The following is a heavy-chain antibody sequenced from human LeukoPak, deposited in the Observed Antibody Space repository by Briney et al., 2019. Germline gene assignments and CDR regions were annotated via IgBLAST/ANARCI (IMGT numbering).Heavy chain of an antibody. Sequence: PGGSLRLSCAASGFTFSSYWMSWVRQAPGKGLEWVANIKQDGSEKYYVDSVKGRFTISGDNAKNSLYLQMNSLRAEDTAVYYCARDGYDSSGPAGYFQHWGQGTLVTVSS. J-gene: IGHJ1*01. V-gene: IGHV3-7*01. D-gene: IGHD3-22*01. CDR2: IKQDGSEK. CDR1: GFTFSSYW. CDR3: ARDGYDSSGPAGYFQH.